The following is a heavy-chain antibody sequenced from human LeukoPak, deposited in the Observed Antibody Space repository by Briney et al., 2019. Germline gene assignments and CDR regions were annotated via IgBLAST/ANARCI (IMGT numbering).Heavy chain of an antibody. V-gene: IGHV4-4*07. Sequence: SETLSLTCTVSGGSISSYYWSWIRQPAGKGLEWIGRIYTSGSTNYNPSLKSRVTMSVDTSKNQSSLKLSSVTAADTAVYYCARDLSSSSSWDYYYYMDVWGKGTTVTVSS. CDR3: ARDLSSSSSWDYYYYMDV. CDR1: GGSISSYY. CDR2: IYTSGST. D-gene: IGHD6-6*01. J-gene: IGHJ6*03.